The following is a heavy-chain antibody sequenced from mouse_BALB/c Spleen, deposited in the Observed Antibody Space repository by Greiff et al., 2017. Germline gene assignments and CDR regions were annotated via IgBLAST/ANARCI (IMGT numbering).Heavy chain of an antibody. J-gene: IGHJ4*01. CDR3: ARGGIYH. CDR1: GYSITSGYY. V-gene: IGHV3-6*02. D-gene: IGHD1-1*01. Sequence: DVQLQESGPGLVKPSQSLSLTCSVTGYSITSGYYWNWIRQFPGNKLEWMGYISYDGSNNYNPSLKNRISITRDTSKNQFFLKLNSVTTEDTATYYCARGGIYHWGQGTSVTVSS. CDR2: ISYDGSN.